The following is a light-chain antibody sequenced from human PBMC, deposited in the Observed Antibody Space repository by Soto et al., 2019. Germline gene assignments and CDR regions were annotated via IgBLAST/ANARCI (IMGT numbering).Light chain of an antibody. J-gene: IGKJ2*01. V-gene: IGKV3-11*01. Sequence: ETVLTQSPATLSLSPGERAILSCRASRSIRSFLAWYQQKPGQAPRLLISDASNRATGIPAKFSGSGSGTAFTLTISSLEPEDFAVYYCQQRSNWPPTFGQGTKLEIK. CDR1: RSIRSF. CDR3: QQRSNWPPT. CDR2: DAS.